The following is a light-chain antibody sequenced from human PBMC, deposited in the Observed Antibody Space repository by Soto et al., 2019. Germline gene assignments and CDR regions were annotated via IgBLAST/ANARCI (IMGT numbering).Light chain of an antibody. J-gene: IGLJ2*01. CDR3: SSYAVSDSLV. CDR1: SSDVGGYNY. CDR2: EVT. Sequence: QSVLTQPPSASGSPGQSVTISCTGTSSDVGGYNYVSWYQQHPGKAPKLMIYEVTKRSSGVPDRFSGSKSGNTASLTVSGLQAEDEADYYCSSYAVSDSLVFGGGTQLTVL. V-gene: IGLV2-8*01.